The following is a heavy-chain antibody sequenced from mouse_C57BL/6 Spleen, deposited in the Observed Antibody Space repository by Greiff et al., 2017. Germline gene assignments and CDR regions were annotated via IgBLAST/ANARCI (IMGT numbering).Heavy chain of an antibody. Sequence: VQLQQSGPELVKPGASVKISCKASGYTFTDYYMNWVKQSHGKSLEWIGDINPNNGGTSYNQKFKGKATLTVDKSSSTAYMELRSLTSEDSAVYYCARDDYGSRGRYFDVWGTGTTVTVSS. D-gene: IGHD1-1*01. J-gene: IGHJ1*03. CDR1: GYTFTDYY. CDR2: INPNNGGT. V-gene: IGHV1-26*01. CDR3: ARDDYGSRGRYFDV.